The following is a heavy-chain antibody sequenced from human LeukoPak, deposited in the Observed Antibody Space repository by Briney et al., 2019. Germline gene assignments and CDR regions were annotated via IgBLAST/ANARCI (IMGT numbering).Heavy chain of an antibody. Sequence: PGGSLRLXCAASGFSFSNYAMSWVRQAPGKGLEWVSAISGNGGSLYYADSVKGRFTISRDNSKSALYLQVNSLRAEDTAVYYCAKRDAYDSSGFSPLFDYWGQGTLVTVSS. V-gene: IGHV3-23*01. J-gene: IGHJ4*02. CDR2: ISGNGGSL. D-gene: IGHD3-22*01. CDR3: AKRDAYDSSGFSPLFDY. CDR1: GFSFSNYA.